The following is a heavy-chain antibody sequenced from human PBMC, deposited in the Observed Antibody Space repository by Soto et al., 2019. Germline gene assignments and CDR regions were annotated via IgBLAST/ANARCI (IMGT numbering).Heavy chain of an antibody. V-gene: IGHV6-1*01. D-gene: IGHD2-2*01. CDR2: TYYWSKWYN. CDR1: GDSVSSNSAG. Sequence: PSQTLSLTCAISGDSVSSNSAGWNWIRQTPSRGLEWLGRTYYWSKWYNDYAVSVKSRITINPDTSKNQFSLQLNSVTPEDTAVYYCARDIVVVPAAIDHYYYYMDVWGKGTTVTVSS. J-gene: IGHJ6*03. CDR3: ARDIVVVPAAIDHYYYYMDV.